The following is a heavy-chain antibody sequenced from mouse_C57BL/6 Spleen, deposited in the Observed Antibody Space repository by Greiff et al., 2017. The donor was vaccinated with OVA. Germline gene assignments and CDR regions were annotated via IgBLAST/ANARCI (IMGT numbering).Heavy chain of an antibody. CDR1: GYSITSGYY. Sequence: EVKLVESGPGLVKPSQSLSLTCSVTGYSITSGYYWNWIRQFPGNKLEWMGYISYDGSNNYNPSLKNRISITRDTSKNQFFLKLNSVTTEDTATYYCAGDYGDAMDYWGQGTSVTVSS. CDR2: ISYDGSN. D-gene: IGHD1-1*02. V-gene: IGHV3-6*01. CDR3: AGDYGDAMDY. J-gene: IGHJ4*01.